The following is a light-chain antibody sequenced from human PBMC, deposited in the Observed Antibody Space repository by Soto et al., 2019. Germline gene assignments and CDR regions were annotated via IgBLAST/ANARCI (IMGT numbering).Light chain of an antibody. CDR3: QQYDNLPLT. CDR2: AAS. V-gene: IGKV1-39*01. CDR1: QTISHY. J-gene: IGKJ4*01. Sequence: DIQMTQSPSSLSASVGDRVTITCRASQTISHYLNWYRQQPGKAPKLLIYAASNLQSGVPSRFSGSGSGTEFTLTINSLHPEDFATYYCQQYDNLPLTFGGGTKVEIK.